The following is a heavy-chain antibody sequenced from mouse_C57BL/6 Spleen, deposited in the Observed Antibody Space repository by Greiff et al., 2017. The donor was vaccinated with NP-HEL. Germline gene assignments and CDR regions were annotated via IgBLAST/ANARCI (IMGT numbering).Heavy chain of an antibody. D-gene: IGHD2-4*01. J-gene: IGHJ4*01. V-gene: IGHV10-1*01. Sequence: EVQGVESGGGLVQPKGSLKLSCAASGFSFNTYAMNWVRQAPGKGLEWVARIRSKSNNYATYYADSVKDRFTISRDDSESMLYLQMNNLKTEDTAMYYCVRHCDYDDAMDYWGQGTSVTVSS. CDR3: VRHCDYDDAMDY. CDR1: GFSFNTYA. CDR2: IRSKSNNYAT.